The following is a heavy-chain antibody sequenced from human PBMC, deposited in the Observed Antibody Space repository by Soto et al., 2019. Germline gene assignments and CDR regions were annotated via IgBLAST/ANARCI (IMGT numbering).Heavy chain of an antibody. Sequence: QVQLVQSGAEVKKPGSSVKVSCKASGGTFSSLGIDWVRQAPGQGLEWMGDIIPMFGTVTYAQKFQGRVTITADESTTTVYMELSSLRSEDTAVYYCAREATAHSSGWHFWGQGTLVTVSS. V-gene: IGHV1-69*12. D-gene: IGHD6-19*01. CDR3: AREATAHSSGWHF. J-gene: IGHJ4*02. CDR2: IIPMFGTV. CDR1: GGTFSSLG.